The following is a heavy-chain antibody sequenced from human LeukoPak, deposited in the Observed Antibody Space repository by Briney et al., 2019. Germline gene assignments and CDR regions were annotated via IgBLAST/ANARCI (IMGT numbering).Heavy chain of an antibody. D-gene: IGHD5-24*01. J-gene: IGHJ4*02. CDR2: IYPGDSDT. CDR1: GSIFTSYW. V-gene: IGHV5-51*01. CDR3: ARLVGYKHFDY. Sequence: GAPLQISCECSGSIFTSYWIAWVRQLRGKVLEWMRIIYPGDSDTRYSPSFQGQVTISADKSINTAYLQWSSLNASDTAMYYCARLVGYKHFDYWGQGTLVTVSS.